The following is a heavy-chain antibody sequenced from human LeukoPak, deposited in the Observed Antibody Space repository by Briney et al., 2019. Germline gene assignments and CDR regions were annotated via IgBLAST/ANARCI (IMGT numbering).Heavy chain of an antibody. V-gene: IGHV4-61*02. CDR3: ARAYYDYVWGSYRSDAFDI. D-gene: IGHD3-16*02. J-gene: IGHJ3*02. Sequence: SQTLSLTCTVSGGSISSGSYYWSWIRQPAGKGLEWIGRIYTSGSTNYNPSLKSRVTISVDKSKNQFSLKLSSVTAADTAVYYCARAYYDYVWGSYRSDAFDIWGQGTMVTVSS. CDR1: GGSISSGSYY. CDR2: IYTSGST.